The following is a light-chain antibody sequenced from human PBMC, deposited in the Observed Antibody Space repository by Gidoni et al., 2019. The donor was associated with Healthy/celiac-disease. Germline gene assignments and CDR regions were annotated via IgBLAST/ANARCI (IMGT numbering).Light chain of an antibody. CDR2: QDS. Sequence: SSELTQPPSVSVSPGQTASITCSGDKLGDKYACWYQQKPGQSPVLVIYQDSKRPSGIPERFSGSNSGNTATLTISGTQAMAEADYYCQAWDSSSWVFGGGTKLTVL. V-gene: IGLV3-1*01. CDR3: QAWDSSSWV. J-gene: IGLJ3*02. CDR1: KLGDKY.